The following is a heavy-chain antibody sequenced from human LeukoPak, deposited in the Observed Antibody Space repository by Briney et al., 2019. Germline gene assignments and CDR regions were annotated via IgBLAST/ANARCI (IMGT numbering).Heavy chain of an antibody. CDR2: INPNSGGT. V-gene: IGHV1-2*02. D-gene: IGHD2-2*01. Sequence: APVKVSCKASGYTFTGYYMHWVRQAPGQGLEWMGWINPNSGGTNYAQKFQGRVTMTRDTSISTAYMELSRLRSDDTAVYYCARSRRYCSSTSCYDYYYYGMDVWGQGTTVTVSS. CDR3: ARSRRYCSSTSCYDYYYYGMDV. CDR1: GYTFTGYY. J-gene: IGHJ6*02.